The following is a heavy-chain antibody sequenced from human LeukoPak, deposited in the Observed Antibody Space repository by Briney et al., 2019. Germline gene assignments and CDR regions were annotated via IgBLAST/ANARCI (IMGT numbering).Heavy chain of an antibody. D-gene: IGHD5-18*01. V-gene: IGHV4-59*12. CDR3: ARDSGYSYGSWYFDL. CDR1: GGSISSYY. J-gene: IGHJ2*01. CDR2: IYYSGST. Sequence: SETLSLTCTVSGGSISSYYWSWIRQPPGKGLEWIGYIYYSGSTNYNPSLKSRVTISVDTSRNQFSLKLSSVTAADTAVYYCARDSGYSYGSWYFDLWGRGTLVTVSS.